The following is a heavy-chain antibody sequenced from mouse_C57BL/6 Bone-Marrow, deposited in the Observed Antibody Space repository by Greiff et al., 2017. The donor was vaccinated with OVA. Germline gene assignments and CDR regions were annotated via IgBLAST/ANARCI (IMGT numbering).Heavy chain of an antibody. Sequence: EVKLVESGGGLVKPGGSLKLSCAASGFTFSSYAMSWVRQPPEKRLAWVATISDGGSYTYSPDNVKGRFTITRDKAKNNLYLQMSHLKSEDTAMYYCARYAGDAMDYWGQGTSVTVSS. CDR1: GFTFSSYA. CDR2: ISDGGSYT. J-gene: IGHJ4*01. V-gene: IGHV5-4*03. D-gene: IGHD2-10*02. CDR3: ARYAGDAMDY.